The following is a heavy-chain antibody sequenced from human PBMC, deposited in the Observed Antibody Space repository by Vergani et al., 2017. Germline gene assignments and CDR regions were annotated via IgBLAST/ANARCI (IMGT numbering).Heavy chain of an antibody. V-gene: IGHV5-51*03. J-gene: IGHJ5*02. D-gene: IGHD3-3*01. Sequence: EVQLVQSGAEVKKPGESLKISCQGSGYRITNYWIAWVRQRPGKGLEWMGIIYAGDSDVRYSPSFQGQVTMSVDKSLSTAYLQWSSLKASDTATYYCAKTHDFSSLYSSYNWFDPWGQGTQVTVSS. CDR2: IYAGDSDV. CDR1: GYRITNYW. CDR3: AKTHDFSSLYSSYNWFDP.